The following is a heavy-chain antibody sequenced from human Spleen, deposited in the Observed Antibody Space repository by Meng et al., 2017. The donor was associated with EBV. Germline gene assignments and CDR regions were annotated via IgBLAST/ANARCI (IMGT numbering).Heavy chain of an antibody. D-gene: IGHD1-26*01. CDR2: IKSDGNVM. J-gene: IGHJ5*02. Sequence: EVRVGELGVCLFQSGGCLSLSCADSGCTLTSYWADWVRRAAGKGVVWGSRIKSDGNVMAYADSLKGRFTVFRDNAKNTVYLQMNNVRVEDTAVYYCAKDCFGAKDAWGQGPLVTVSS. CDR1: GCTLTSYW. CDR3: AKDCFGAKDA. V-gene: IGHV3-74*01.